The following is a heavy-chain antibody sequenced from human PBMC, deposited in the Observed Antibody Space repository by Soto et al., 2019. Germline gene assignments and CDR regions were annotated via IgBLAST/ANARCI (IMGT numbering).Heavy chain of an antibody. J-gene: IGHJ4*02. Sequence: GGSMRLSCAASGFTVRSNYMSWVRQAPGKGLEWVSVIYSGGSTYYADSVKGRFTISRDNSKNTLYLQMNSLRAEDTAVYYCARSSRPEPDFDYWGQGTLVTVSS. D-gene: IGHD6-13*01. CDR3: ARSSRPEPDFDY. V-gene: IGHV3-53*01. CDR2: IYSGGST. CDR1: GFTVRSNY.